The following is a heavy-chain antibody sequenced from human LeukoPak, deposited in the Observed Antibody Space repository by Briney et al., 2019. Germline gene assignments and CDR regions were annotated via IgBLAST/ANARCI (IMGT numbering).Heavy chain of an antibody. CDR2: IYYSGST. Sequence: SETLSLTCTVSGGSISSYYWSWIRQPPGKGLEGIGYIYYSGSTNYNRSLKSRVTISVDTSKNQFSLKLSSVTAADTAVYYCARLGYSSSWDYYYYGMDVWGQGTTVTVSS. V-gene: IGHV4-59*08. CDR1: GGSISSYY. D-gene: IGHD6-13*01. J-gene: IGHJ6*02. CDR3: ARLGYSSSWDYYYYGMDV.